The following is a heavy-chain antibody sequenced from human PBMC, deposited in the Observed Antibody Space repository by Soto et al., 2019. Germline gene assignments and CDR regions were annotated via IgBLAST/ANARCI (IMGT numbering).Heavy chain of an antibody. V-gene: IGHV4-34*01. CDR2: INHSGST. Sequence: PSETLSLTCAVYGGSFSGYYWSWIRRPPGKGLEWIGEINHSGSTNYNPSLKSRVTISVDTSKNQFSLKLSSVTAADTAVYYCARVPHSSGWYSYYYGMDVWGQGTTVTVSS. D-gene: IGHD6-19*01. CDR1: GGSFSGYY. J-gene: IGHJ6*02. CDR3: ARVPHSSGWYSYYYGMDV.